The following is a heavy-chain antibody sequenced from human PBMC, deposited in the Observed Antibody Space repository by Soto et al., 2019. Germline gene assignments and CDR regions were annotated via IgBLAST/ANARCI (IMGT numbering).Heavy chain of an antibody. Sequence: DVQLEESGGGLVQPGGSLRLSCAASGFTFISYWMHWVRQVPGKGLVWVARTNSDESSIAYADSVKGRFTISRDNAKNMVYLQMNSLRPEDTAVYSCAKEGGWELLPGHGMDVWGQGTTVTVSS. J-gene: IGHJ6*02. CDR2: TNSDESSI. D-gene: IGHD1-26*01. CDR1: GFTFISYW. CDR3: AKEGGWELLPGHGMDV. V-gene: IGHV3-74*01.